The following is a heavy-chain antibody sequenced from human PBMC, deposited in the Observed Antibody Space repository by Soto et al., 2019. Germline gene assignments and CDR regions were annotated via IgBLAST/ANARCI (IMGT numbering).Heavy chain of an antibody. V-gene: IGHV4-39*01. D-gene: IGHD6-13*01. Sequence: SETLSLTCTGSGGSIRSSSYYWGWIRQPPGKGPEWIGSIYYSGSTYYNPSLKSRVTISVDTSKNQFSLKLSSVTAADTAVYYCARLKQQLVYYWGQGTLVTVSS. CDR2: IYYSGST. CDR1: GGSIRSSSYY. CDR3: ARLKQQLVYY. J-gene: IGHJ4*02.